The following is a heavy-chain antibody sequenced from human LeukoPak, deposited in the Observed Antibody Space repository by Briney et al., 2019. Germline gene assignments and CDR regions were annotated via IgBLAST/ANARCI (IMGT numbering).Heavy chain of an antibody. CDR2: INSVGYTI. V-gene: IGHV3-48*03. CDR1: GFTFDNYE. J-gene: IGHJ4*02. D-gene: IGHD3-22*01. Sequence: GGSLRLSCAASGFTFDNYEMNWVRQAPGKGLEWVSYINSVGYTIYYADPVKGRFSISRDNAKNTVYLQMNSLRAEDTAVYYCVRDWGYDSSGYWQKYFDTWGQGTLVTVSS. CDR3: VRDWGYDSSGYWQKYFDT.